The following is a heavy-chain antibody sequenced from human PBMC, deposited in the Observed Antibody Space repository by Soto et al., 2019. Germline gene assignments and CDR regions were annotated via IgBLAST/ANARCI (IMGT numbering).Heavy chain of an antibody. CDR3: ARAPGYDHYHYYGMDV. V-gene: IGHV6-1*01. Sequence: QVQLQQSGPGLVKPSQTLSLTCAISGDSVSSNSAAWNWIRQSPSRGLEWLGRTYYRPKWYNDYAVSVNSRITINTDTSKNQSSLQMNSVTPEDTAVYYCARAPGYDHYHYYGMDVWGQGATVTVSS. D-gene: IGHD3-3*01. J-gene: IGHJ6*02. CDR2: TYYRPKWYN. CDR1: GDSVSSNSAA.